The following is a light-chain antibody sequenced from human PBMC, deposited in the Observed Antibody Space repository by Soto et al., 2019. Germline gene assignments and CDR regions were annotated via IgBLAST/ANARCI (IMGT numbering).Light chain of an antibody. Sequence: DVVMTQSPLSLSVTLGQSVSISCRSSQRLVYSDGNTYLSWLHQRPGQSPRRLIYKISNRDSGVPDRFSGSGSDTDFTLTISRVEAGDVGVYYCMQATHWPRTFGQGTKVEIK. CDR3: MQATHWPRT. J-gene: IGKJ1*01. V-gene: IGKV2-30*01. CDR2: KIS. CDR1: QRLVYSDGNTY.